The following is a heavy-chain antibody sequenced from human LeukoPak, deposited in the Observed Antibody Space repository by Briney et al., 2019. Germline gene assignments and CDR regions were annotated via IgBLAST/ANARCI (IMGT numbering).Heavy chain of an antibody. Sequence: ETLSLTCTVSGGSISSYYWSWVRQAPGKGLEWVGRIKSKTDGGTTDYAAPVKGRFTISRDDSKNTLYLQMNSLKTEDTAVYYCTTDTAMVEPDYWGQGTLVTVSS. V-gene: IGHV3-15*01. CDR2: IKSKTDGGTT. CDR3: TTDTAMVEPDY. CDR1: GGSISSYY. J-gene: IGHJ4*02. D-gene: IGHD5-18*01.